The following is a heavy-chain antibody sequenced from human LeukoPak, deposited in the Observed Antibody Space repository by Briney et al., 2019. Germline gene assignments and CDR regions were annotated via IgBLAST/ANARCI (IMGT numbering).Heavy chain of an antibody. CDR1: GFTFSSYW. CDR3: ARGAALGYCSGGSCYWDAFDI. J-gene: IGHJ3*02. Sequence: GGSLRLSCAASGFTFSSYWMSWVRQAPGKGLEWVANIKQDGSEKYYVDSVKGRFTVSRDNAKNTLYLQMNSLRAEDTAVYYCARGAALGYCSGGSCYWDAFDIWGQGTMVTVSS. V-gene: IGHV3-7*01. CDR2: IKQDGSEK. D-gene: IGHD2-15*01.